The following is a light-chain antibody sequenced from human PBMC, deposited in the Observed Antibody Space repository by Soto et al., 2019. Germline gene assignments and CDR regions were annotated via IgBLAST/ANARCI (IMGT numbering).Light chain of an antibody. CDR1: QSISGW. Sequence: DIQMTQYPSTLSASVGDRVTITWRASQSISGWLDWYQQTKGKAPKLRIYEASSLESGVPPRLSGSGSGTELTLIISSLQPDEVATYYCQHYKSSTWTFGHGTKVDI. J-gene: IGKJ1*01. V-gene: IGKV1-5*01. CDR3: QHYKSSTWT. CDR2: EAS.